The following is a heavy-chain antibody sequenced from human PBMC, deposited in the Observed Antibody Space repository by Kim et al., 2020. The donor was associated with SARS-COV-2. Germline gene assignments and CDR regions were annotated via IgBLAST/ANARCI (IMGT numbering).Heavy chain of an antibody. Sequence: SETLSLTCTVSGGSISSGGYYWSWIRQHPGKGLEWIGYIYYSGSTYYNPSLKSRVTISVDTSKNQFSLKLSSVTAADTAVYYCARASGSVPAASMLYYFDYWGQGTLVTVSS. CDR2: IYYSGST. D-gene: IGHD2-2*01. J-gene: IGHJ4*02. V-gene: IGHV4-31*03. CDR1: GGSISSGGYY. CDR3: ARASGSVPAASMLYYFDY.